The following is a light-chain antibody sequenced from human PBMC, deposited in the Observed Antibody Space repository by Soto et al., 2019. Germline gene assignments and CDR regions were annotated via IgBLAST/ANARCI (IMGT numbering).Light chain of an antibody. V-gene: IGKV3-20*01. CDR2: DAS. CDR1: QFVSSR. CDR3: QQYGSSPFT. Sequence: EIVVTQSPATLSGSPGERVTLSCRASQFVSSRLAWYQQRPGQVPRLLIYDASSRATGIPDRFSGSGSGTDFTLTISRLEPEDFAVYYCQQYGSSPFTFGPGTKVDF. J-gene: IGKJ3*01.